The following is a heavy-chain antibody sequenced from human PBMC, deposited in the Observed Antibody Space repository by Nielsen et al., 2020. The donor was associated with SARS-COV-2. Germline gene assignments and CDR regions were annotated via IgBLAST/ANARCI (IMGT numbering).Heavy chain of an antibody. J-gene: IGHJ6*02. V-gene: IGHV3-11*03. CDR2: ISSTGVYT. D-gene: IGHD6-6*01. Sequence: GESLKISCAASGFTFSDYYMSWIRQAPGKGLEWVSDISSTGVYTNYADSVKGRFTISRDNAKKSLYLQLNSLRAEDTAVYYCGSFGYSSTSMGPGDYFYGMDVWGQGTTVTVSS. CDR3: GSFGYSSTSMGPGDYFYGMDV. CDR1: GFTFSDYY.